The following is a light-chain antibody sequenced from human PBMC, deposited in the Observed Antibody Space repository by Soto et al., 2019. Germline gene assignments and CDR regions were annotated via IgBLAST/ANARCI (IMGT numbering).Light chain of an antibody. J-gene: IGLJ1*01. CDR1: SSDVGGYNY. CDR3: SSYTSASPYV. CDR2: EVS. V-gene: IGLV2-14*01. Sequence: QSVLTQPASVSGSPGQSITISCTGTSSDVGGYNYVSWYQQHPGKAPKLMIYEVSYRPSGVSNRFSGSKSGNTASLTISGLQAEDEADYYCSSYTSASPYVFGTGTKVTVL.